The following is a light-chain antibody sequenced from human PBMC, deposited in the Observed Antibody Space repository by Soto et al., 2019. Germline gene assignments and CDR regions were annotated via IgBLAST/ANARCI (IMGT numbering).Light chain of an antibody. CDR3: SSYTSSNNYVV. CDR2: DVS. J-gene: IGLJ2*01. V-gene: IGLV2-14*01. CDR1: SSDVGGYNY. Sequence: QSALTQPASVSGSPGQSITISCTGTSSDVGGYNYVSWYQQHPGKAPKLMIYDVSNRPSGVSNRFSGSQSGNTASLTISGAQAEDEADYYCSSYTSSNNYVVFGGGTKLTVL.